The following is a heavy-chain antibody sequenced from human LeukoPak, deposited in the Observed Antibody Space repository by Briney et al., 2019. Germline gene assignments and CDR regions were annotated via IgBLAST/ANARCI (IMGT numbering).Heavy chain of an antibody. CDR2: ISWNSGII. J-gene: IGHJ4*02. V-gene: IGHV3-9*01. CDR1: GFTFDIYA. Sequence: GRSLRLSCAASGFTFDIYAMHWVRQALGKRLEWVSGISWNSGIIDYADSVKGRFTISRDNAKNSLSLQMNSLRAEDTALYYCAKALPMAPFDYWGQGTLVTVSS. CDR3: AKALPMAPFDY. D-gene: IGHD3-10*01.